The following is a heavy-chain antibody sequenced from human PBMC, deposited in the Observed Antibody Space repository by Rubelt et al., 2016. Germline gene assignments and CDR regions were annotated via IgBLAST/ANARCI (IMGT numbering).Heavy chain of an antibody. D-gene: IGHD1-26*01. CDR2: IKQDGSEK. CDR3: ARAIVGATPPFDY. Sequence: APGKGLEWVANIKQDGSEKYYVDSVKGRFTISRDNAKNSLYLQMNSLRAEDTAVYYCARAIVGATPPFDYWGQGTLVTVSS. V-gene: IGHV3-7*02. J-gene: IGHJ4*02.